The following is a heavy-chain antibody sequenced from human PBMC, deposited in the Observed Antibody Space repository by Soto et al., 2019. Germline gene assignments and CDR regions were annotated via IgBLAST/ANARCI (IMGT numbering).Heavy chain of an antibody. CDR1: GYTFSDSA. CDR3: ARDQSGAFDI. D-gene: IGHD3-10*01. V-gene: IGHV3-53*01. Sequence: EVQLVESGGGLVQPGGSLKLSCAASGYTFSDSAMHWVRQAPGKGLEWVSVIYSGGSTYYADSVKGRFTISRDNSKNTLYLQMNSLRAEDTAVYYCARDQSGAFDIWGQGTMVTVSS. CDR2: IYSGGST. J-gene: IGHJ3*02.